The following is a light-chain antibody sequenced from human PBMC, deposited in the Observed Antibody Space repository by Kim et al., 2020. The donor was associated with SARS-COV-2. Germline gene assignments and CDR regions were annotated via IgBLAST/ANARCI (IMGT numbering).Light chain of an antibody. Sequence: GRKVTVSCAGRSSDIENNYVSRYQQLPETAPKLRIYDNNKRPSGITDRFSGSKSGTSATLDITGLQTRDEADYYYGTWDSSLSAGVFGGGTQLTVL. V-gene: IGLV1-51*01. CDR1: SSDIENNY. CDR2: DNN. CDR3: GTWDSSLSAGV. J-gene: IGLJ2*01.